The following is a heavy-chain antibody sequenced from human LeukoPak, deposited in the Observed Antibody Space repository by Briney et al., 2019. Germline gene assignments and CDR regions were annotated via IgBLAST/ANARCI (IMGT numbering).Heavy chain of an antibody. CDR3: ARRIAVAGSPVYYFDY. CDR1: AYTLSGYY. CDR2: INPKSGVT. D-gene: IGHD6-19*01. V-gene: IGHV1-2*02. J-gene: IGHJ4*02. Sequence: GASVKVSCKASAYTLSGYYMHWVRQAPGQGLEWMGWINPKSGVTNYAQKFQGRVTMTWDTSINTTFMELGRLRSDDTAVYYCARRIAVAGSPVYYFDYWGQGTLVTVSS.